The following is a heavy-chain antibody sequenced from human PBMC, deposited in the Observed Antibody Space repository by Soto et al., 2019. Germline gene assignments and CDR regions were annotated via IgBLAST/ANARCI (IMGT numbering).Heavy chain of an antibody. CDR2: IDWDNDQ. Sequence: GSGPTLVNPTQTLTLTCSFSGFSLSTNQMRVIWIRQPPGKALEWLARIDWDNDQFYNPSLRTRLTISKDTSKSQVVLTLTNVDPADTATYYCARTMQKWRVLEFWGQGTLVTVSS. CDR1: GFSLSTNQMR. V-gene: IGHV2-70*04. J-gene: IGHJ1*01. D-gene: IGHD6-19*01. CDR3: ARTMQKWRVLEF.